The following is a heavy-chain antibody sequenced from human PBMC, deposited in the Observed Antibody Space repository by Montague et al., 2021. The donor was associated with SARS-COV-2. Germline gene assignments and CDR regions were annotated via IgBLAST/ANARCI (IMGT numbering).Heavy chain of an antibody. CDR2: GTKK. D-gene: IGHD2-2*01. V-gene: IGHV3-30*01. CDR3: ARDNENIVVVPAGFDAFDI. Sequence: GTKKNSADSVRGRFTISRDDSKKTVSLQMNSLRAEDTAVYYCARDNENIVVVPAGFDAFDIWGKGTMVNV. J-gene: IGHJ3*02.